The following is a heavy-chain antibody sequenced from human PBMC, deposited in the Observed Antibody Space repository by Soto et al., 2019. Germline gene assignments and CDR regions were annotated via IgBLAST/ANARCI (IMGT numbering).Heavy chain of an antibody. CDR1: GYTFTSYG. J-gene: IGHJ4*02. D-gene: IGHD3-22*01. CDR2: ISAYNGNT. Sequence: ASVKVSCKASGYTFTSYGISWVRQAPGQGLEWMGWISAYNGNTNYAQKLQGRVTMTTDTSTSTAYMDLRSLRSDDTAVYYCARDGFGGHYYDSSGYYPTFSYWGQGPMVTVSS. CDR3: ARDGFGGHYYDSSGYYPTFSY. V-gene: IGHV1-18*01.